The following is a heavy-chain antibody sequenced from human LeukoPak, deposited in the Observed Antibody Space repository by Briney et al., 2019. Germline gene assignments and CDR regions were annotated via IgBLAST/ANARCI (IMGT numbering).Heavy chain of an antibody. V-gene: IGHV3-7*04. Sequence: PGGSLRLSCAASGFTFSSYWMSWVRQAPGMRLEWVANIKQDGSEKYYEDSVKGRFTISGDNAKNSLYLQMNSLRAEDTAVYYCARGYEGSGYPYWGQGTLVTVSS. J-gene: IGHJ4*02. CDR2: IKQDGSEK. CDR1: GFTFSSYW. CDR3: ARGYEGSGYPY. D-gene: IGHD3-22*01.